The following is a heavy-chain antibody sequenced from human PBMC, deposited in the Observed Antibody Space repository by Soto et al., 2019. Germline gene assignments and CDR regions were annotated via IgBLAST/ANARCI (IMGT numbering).Heavy chain of an antibody. CDR3: VRWNYYDSSGYRHDGNFDY. Sequence: TCAISGDSVSSNSAAWNWIRQSPSRGLEWLGRTYYRSKWYNDYAVSVKSRITINPDTSKNQFSLQLNSVTPEDTAVYYCVRWNYYDSSGYRHDGNFDYWGQGTLVTVSS. D-gene: IGHD3-22*01. J-gene: IGHJ4*02. CDR2: TYYRSKWYN. CDR1: GDSVSSNSAA. V-gene: IGHV6-1*01.